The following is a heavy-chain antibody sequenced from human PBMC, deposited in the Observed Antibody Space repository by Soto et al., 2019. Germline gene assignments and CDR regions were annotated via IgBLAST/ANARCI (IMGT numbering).Heavy chain of an antibody. CDR3: ARTEQLDQTPIDAFDI. Sequence: SETLSLTCTVSGDPVSSGSFYWSWIRQPPGKGLEWIGYVYYTGNSNNNPSLNSRVTISIDTSKNEFSLKLRSVTAADTAVYYCARTEQLDQTPIDAFDIWGQGTMVTVSS. J-gene: IGHJ3*02. CDR2: VYYTGNS. D-gene: IGHD6-6*01. V-gene: IGHV4-61*01. CDR1: GDPVSSGSFY.